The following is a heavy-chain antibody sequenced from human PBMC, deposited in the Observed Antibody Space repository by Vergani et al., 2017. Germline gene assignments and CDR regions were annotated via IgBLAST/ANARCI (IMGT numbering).Heavy chain of an antibody. CDR1: GGSISNNTW. D-gene: IGHD5-12*01. CDR2: VYHSGST. J-gene: IGHJ3*02. V-gene: IGHV4-4*03. CDR3: VRQWKWQGAFDI. Sequence: QVQLQESGPGLVKPPGTLSLTCTVSGGSISNNTWWSWVRQPPGKGLEWIGEVYHSGSTNYNPSLKSRVTISVDKSKNQIPLKLRSVTAADTAVYYCVRQWKWQGAFDIWGQGTMVTVSS.